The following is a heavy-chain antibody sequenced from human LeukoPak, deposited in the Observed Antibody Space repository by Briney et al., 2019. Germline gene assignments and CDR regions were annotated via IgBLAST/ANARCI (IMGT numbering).Heavy chain of an antibody. CDR1: GYTFTSYH. CDR2: INPTGGST. Sequence: GASVKVSCKASGYTFTSYHIHWARQAPGQGLEWMGIINPTGGSTSYARKFQGRVTMTRDTSTSTVYMELSSLRSEDTAVYYCARGERSGSFDYWGQGTLVTVS. D-gene: IGHD1-26*01. V-gene: IGHV1-46*01. J-gene: IGHJ4*02. CDR3: ARGERSGSFDY.